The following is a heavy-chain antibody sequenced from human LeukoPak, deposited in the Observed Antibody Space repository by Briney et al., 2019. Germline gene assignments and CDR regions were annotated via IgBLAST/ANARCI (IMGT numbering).Heavy chain of an antibody. V-gene: IGHV3-53*01. CDR2: LYSGGGT. CDR1: GFTVSSNY. CDR3: ATAPMTTEDF. Sequence: GGSLRLSCAASGFTVSSNYMSWVRQAPGKGLEWVSVLYSGGGTYYADSVKGRFTISRDNSKNTLYLQMNSLRAEDTAVYYCATAPMTTEDFWGQGTLVTVSS. D-gene: IGHD4-17*01. J-gene: IGHJ4*02.